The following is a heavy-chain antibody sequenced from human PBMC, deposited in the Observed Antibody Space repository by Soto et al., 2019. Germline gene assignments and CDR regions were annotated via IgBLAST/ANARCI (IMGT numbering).Heavy chain of an antibody. Sequence: SETLSLTCTVAGGSISSFYWSWIRQPAGKGLEWIGRIYSGGRNNYNPSLKSRVTMSVDTSKKQYYLWLSSVAAAETAMYYCARGSSRWDYWGQGTLVTVSS. CDR3: ARGSSRWDY. J-gene: IGHJ4*02. D-gene: IGHD6-13*01. V-gene: IGHV4-4*07. CDR2: IYSGGRN. CDR1: GGSISSFY.